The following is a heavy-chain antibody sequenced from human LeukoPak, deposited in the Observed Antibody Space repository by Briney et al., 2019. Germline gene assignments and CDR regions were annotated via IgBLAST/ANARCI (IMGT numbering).Heavy chain of an antibody. J-gene: IGHJ5*02. D-gene: IGHD3-22*01. V-gene: IGHV4-39*02. CDR1: GGSISSRSYY. CDR2: IYYSGST. CDR3: ARDYDSSGYYNNWFDP. Sequence: SETLSLTCTVSGGSISSRSYYWGWIRQPPGKGLEWIGSIYYSGSTYYNPSLQSRVTISVDTSKNQFSLKLNSVTAADTAVYYCARDYDSSGYYNNWFDPWGQGTLVTVSS.